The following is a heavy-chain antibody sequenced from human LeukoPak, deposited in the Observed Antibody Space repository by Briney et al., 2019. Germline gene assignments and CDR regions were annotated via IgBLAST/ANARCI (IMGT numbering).Heavy chain of an antibody. CDR2: IYYSGNI. Sequence: PSETLSLTCIVSGDSITGSSFYWGWVRQSPGKGLEWIGSIYYSGNIYNNPSLKSRVTVSIDTSQNRFSLKLSSVTAADTAVYYCARPRRTVVPAAIGWFDPWGQGTLVTVSS. J-gene: IGHJ5*02. D-gene: IGHD2-2*02. CDR1: GDSITGSSFY. V-gene: IGHV4-39*02. CDR3: ARPRRTVVPAAIGWFDP.